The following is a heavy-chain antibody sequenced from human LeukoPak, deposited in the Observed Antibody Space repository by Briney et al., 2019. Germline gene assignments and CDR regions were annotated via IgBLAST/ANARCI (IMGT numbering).Heavy chain of an antibody. CDR2: ISSSSGTI. CDR3: ARGPGVKGRSSSPDY. V-gene: IGHV3-48*01. J-gene: IGHJ4*02. D-gene: IGHD6-13*01. Sequence: GGSLRLSCAASGFTFSSYSMNWVRQAPGKGLEWASYISSSSGTIYDADSVKGRFTISRDNAKNSVYLQMNSLRAEDTAVYYCARGPGVKGRSSSPDYWGLGTLVTVSS. CDR1: GFTFSSYS.